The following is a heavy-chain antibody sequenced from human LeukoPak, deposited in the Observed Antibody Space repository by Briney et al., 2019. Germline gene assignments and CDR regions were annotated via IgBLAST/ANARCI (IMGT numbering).Heavy chain of an antibody. V-gene: IGHV4-39*07. J-gene: IGHJ4*02. D-gene: IGHD5-12*01. CDR1: GGSISSSSYY. CDR2: IYYSGST. CDR3: ARDLGYSGYDYTRADLPRPNYFDY. Sequence: SETLSLTCTVSGGSISSSSYYWGWIRQPPGKGLEWIGSIYYSGSTYYNPSLKSRVTISVDTSKNQFSLKLSSVTAADTAVYYCARDLGYSGYDYTRADLPRPNYFDYWGQGTLVTVSS.